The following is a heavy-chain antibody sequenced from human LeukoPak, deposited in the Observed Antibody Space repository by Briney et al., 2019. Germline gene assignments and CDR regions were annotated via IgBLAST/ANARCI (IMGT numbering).Heavy chain of an antibody. J-gene: IGHJ4*02. Sequence: ASVTVSCKVSGYTLTELSMHWVRQAPGKGLEWMGGFDPEDGETIYAQKFQGRVTMTEDTSTDTAYMELSSLRSEDTAVYYCATVPLLWFGEFDYWGQGTLVTVSS. CDR2: FDPEDGET. V-gene: IGHV1-24*01. D-gene: IGHD3-10*01. CDR1: GYTLTELS. CDR3: ATVPLLWFGEFDY.